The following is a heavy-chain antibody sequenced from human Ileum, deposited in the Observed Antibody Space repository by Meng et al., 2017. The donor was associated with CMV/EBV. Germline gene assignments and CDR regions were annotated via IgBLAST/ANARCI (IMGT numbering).Heavy chain of an antibody. CDR2: IQFDRSDI. CDR1: GFTFSTSG. V-gene: IGHV3-30*02. D-gene: IGHD6-6*01. CDR3: ARETSSLRLHGMGV. J-gene: IGHJ6*02. Sequence: GESLKISCATSGFTFSTSGMHWVRQAPGKGLEWVAFIQFDRSDIHYIDSVKGRFTVSRDNSKDMLYLQMDSLRPEDTAVYYCARETSSLRLHGMGVWGPGTMVTVSS.